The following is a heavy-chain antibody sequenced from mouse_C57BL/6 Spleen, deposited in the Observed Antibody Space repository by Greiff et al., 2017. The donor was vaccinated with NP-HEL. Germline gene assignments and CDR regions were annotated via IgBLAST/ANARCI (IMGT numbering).Heavy chain of an antibody. CDR1: GFSFNTYA. V-gene: IGHV10-1*01. J-gene: IGHJ4*01. CDR2: IRSKSNNYAT. Sequence: EVQGVESGGGLVQPKGSLKLSCAASGFSFNTYAMNWVRQAPGKGLEWVARIRSKSNNYATYYADSVKDRFTISRDDSESMLYLQMNNLKTEDTAMYYCVRHDYDVDYYAMDYWGQGTSVTVSS. CDR3: VRHDYDVDYYAMDY. D-gene: IGHD2-4*01.